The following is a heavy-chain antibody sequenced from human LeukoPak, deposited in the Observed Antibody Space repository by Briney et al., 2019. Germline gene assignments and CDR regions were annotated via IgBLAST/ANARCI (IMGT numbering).Heavy chain of an antibody. Sequence: GASVKVSCTASGYTFTSYGISWVRQAPGQGLEWMGWISAYNGNTNYAQKLKGRVTMTTDTSTSTAYMELRSLRSDDTAVYYCARDLIVDTAMVGAFDIWGQGTMVTVSS. CDR2: ISAYNGNT. V-gene: IGHV1-18*01. D-gene: IGHD5-18*01. J-gene: IGHJ3*02. CDR3: ARDLIVDTAMVGAFDI. CDR1: GYTFTSYG.